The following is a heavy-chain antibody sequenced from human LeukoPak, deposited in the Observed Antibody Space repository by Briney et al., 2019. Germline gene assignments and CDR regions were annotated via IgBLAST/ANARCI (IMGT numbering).Heavy chain of an antibody. CDR3: ARAVAGDDAFDI. J-gene: IGHJ3*02. Sequence: ASETLSLTCTVSGGSISSSSYYWGWIRQPPGKGLEWIGSIYYSGSTYYNPSLKSRVTISVDTSKNQFSLKLSSVTVADTAVYYCARAVAGDDAFDIWGQGTMVTVSS. CDR2: IYYSGST. V-gene: IGHV4-39*07. D-gene: IGHD6-19*01. CDR1: GGSISSSSYY.